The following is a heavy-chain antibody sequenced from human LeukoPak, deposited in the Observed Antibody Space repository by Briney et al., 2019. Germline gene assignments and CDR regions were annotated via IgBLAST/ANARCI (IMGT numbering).Heavy chain of an antibody. V-gene: IGHV4-34*01. Sequence: SETLSLTCAVYGXSFSGYYWSWIRQPPGKGREWIGEINHSGSTNYNPSLKSRVTISVDTSKNQFSLKLSSVTAADTAVYYCARVGADGSGFLFDYWGQGTLVTVSS. J-gene: IGHJ4*02. CDR3: ARVGADGSGFLFDY. D-gene: IGHD3-10*01. CDR2: INHSGST. CDR1: GXSFSGYY.